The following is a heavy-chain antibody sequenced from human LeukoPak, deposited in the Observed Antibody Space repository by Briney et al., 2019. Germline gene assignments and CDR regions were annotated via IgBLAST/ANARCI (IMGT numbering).Heavy chain of an antibody. J-gene: IGHJ4*02. CDR2: IYYSGST. V-gene: IGHV4-31*03. Sequence: ASETLSRTCTVSGGSISSGGYYWSWIRQHPGKGLEWIGYIYYSGSTYYNPSLKSRVTISVDTSKNQFSLKLSSVTAADTAVYYCARDSGYGSGINYFDYWGQGTLVTVSS. CDR1: GGSISSGGYY. D-gene: IGHD3-10*01. CDR3: ARDSGYGSGINYFDY.